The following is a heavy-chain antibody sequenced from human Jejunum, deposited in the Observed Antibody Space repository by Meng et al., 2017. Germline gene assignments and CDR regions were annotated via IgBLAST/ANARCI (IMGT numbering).Heavy chain of an antibody. Sequence: QDPLLQSGPGLVKTLQTFSLNCASAGDSVSSKSAAWNWIRQSPSRGIEWLGRTYYRYKWYNDYAVSVKSRITINPDTSKNQFSLQLNSVTPEDTAVYYCARAREGGWYFNLWGRGTLVTVSS. CDR3: ARAREGGWYFNL. CDR1: GDSVSSKSAA. CDR2: TYYRYKWYN. V-gene: IGHV6-1*01. D-gene: IGHD1-26*01. J-gene: IGHJ2*01.